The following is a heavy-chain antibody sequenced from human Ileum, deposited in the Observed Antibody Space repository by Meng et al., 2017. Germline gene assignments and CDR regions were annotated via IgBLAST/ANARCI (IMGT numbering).Heavy chain of an antibody. CDR1: GFNFSNYW. CDR2: INSDGSSI. J-gene: IGHJ4*02. V-gene: IGHV3-74*01. Sequence: EVQLVASGGDLVQPGGSLRLSCAAAGFNFSNYWMHWVRQAPGKGLVWVSRINSDGSSISYADAVKGRFTISRDNAKNTLYLQMNNLRDDDTAVYYCARYNSGWHVCDSWGQGILVTVSS. CDR3: ARYNSGWHVCDS. D-gene: IGHD6-19*01.